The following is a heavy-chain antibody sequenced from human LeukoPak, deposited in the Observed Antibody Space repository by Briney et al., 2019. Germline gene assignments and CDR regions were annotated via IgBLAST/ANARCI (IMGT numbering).Heavy chain of an antibody. CDR2: ISYSGST. V-gene: IGHV4-59*01. Sequence: SETLSLTCTVSGGSISSYYWSWIRQPPGKGLEWIGYISYSGSTNYNPSLKSRVTISVDTSKHQFSLKLSAVTAADMAVYYCARMITWYFDLWGRGTLVTVSS. CDR3: ARMITWYFDL. D-gene: IGHD3-16*01. CDR1: GGSISSYY. J-gene: IGHJ2*01.